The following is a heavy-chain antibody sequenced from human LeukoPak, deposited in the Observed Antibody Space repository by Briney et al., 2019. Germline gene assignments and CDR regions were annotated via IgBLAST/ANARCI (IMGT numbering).Heavy chain of an antibody. CDR2: IYTSGST. V-gene: IGHV4-61*02. J-gene: IGHJ4*02. Sequence: SETLSLTCTVSGGSISSGSYYWSWIRQPAGKGLEWIGRIYTSGSTNYNPSLKSRVTISVDTSKNQFSLKLSSVTAADTAVYYCARDGIEYSSSHFDYWGQGTLVTVSS. CDR3: ARDGIEYSSSHFDY. CDR1: GGSISSGSYY. D-gene: IGHD6-6*01.